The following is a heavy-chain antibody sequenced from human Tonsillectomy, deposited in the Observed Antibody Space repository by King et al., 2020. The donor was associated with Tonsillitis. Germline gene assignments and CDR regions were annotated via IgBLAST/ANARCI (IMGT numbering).Heavy chain of an antibody. V-gene: IGHV3-48*03. D-gene: IGHD3-10*01. CDR3: AREPRLLWFGEITPGAFDI. J-gene: IGHJ3*02. CDR2: ISSSGSTI. CDR1: GFIFSSYE. Sequence: VQLVESGGGLVQPGGSLRLSCAASGFIFSSYEMNWVRQAPGKGLEWVSYISSSGSTIHYADSVKGRFTISRDNAKNSLHLKMNSLRAEDTAVYYCAREPRLLWFGEITPGAFDIWGQGTMVTVSS.